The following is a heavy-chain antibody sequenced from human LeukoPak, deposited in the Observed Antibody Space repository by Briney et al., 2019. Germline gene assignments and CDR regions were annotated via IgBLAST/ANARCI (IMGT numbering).Heavy chain of an antibody. CDR1: GFTFSSYS. D-gene: IGHD2-2*02. Sequence: PGGSLRLSCAASGFTFSSYSMNWVRQAPGKGLEWVSSISTSSTYIYYADSVKGRFTISRDNAENSLYLQMNSLRAEDTAVYYCARYCSSSSCYTGSYYYDIDVWGQGTTVTVSS. CDR3: ARYCSSSSCYTGSYYYDIDV. V-gene: IGHV3-21*01. CDR2: ISTSSTYI. J-gene: IGHJ6*02.